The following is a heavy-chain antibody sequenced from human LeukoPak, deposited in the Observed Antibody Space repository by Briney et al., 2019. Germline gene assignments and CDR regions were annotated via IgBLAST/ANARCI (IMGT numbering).Heavy chain of an antibody. Sequence: ASVKVSCKASGYTFTSYDINWVRQAPGQGLEWMGWINPNSGGTNYAQKFQGRVTMTRDTSISTAYMELSRLRSDDTAVYYCARAITGIAAAGRDYYYYYYMDVWGKGTTVSVSS. D-gene: IGHD6-13*01. CDR3: ARAITGIAAAGRDYYYYYYMDV. CDR2: INPNSGGT. CDR1: GYTFTSYD. J-gene: IGHJ6*03. V-gene: IGHV1-2*02.